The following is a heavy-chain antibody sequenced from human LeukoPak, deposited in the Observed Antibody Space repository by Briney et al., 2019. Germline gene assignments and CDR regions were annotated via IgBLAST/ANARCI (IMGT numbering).Heavy chain of an antibody. CDR1: GYTFTSYA. V-gene: IGHV1-3*01. CDR3: ASSTYYYDSSGYKNREFDY. D-gene: IGHD3-22*01. J-gene: IGHJ4*02. Sequence: ASVTVSCKASGYTFTSYAMHWVRQAPGQRLEWMGWVNAGNGNTKYSQKFQGRVTITADESTSTAYMELSSLRSEDTAVYYCASSTYYYDSSGYKNREFDYWGQGTLVTVSS. CDR2: VNAGNGNT.